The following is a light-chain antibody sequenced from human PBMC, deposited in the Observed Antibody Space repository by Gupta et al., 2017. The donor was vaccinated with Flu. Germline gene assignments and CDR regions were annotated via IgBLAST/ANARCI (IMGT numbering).Light chain of an antibody. J-gene: IGKJ1*01. V-gene: IGKV3-11*01. CDR2: DAS. CDR3: QQHSNWPPWT. Sequence: IVLTQSPATLSLSPGERATLSCRASQSVSSSLDWYPHNVGHAPRLLIYDASNRATGNPARFSGSGYGTDSPLTISSREPEAFAVYYFQQHSNWPPWTFGQGTKVEIK. CDR1: QSVSSS.